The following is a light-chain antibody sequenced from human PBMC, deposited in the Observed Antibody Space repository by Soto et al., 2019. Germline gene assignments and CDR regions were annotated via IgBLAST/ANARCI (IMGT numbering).Light chain of an antibody. Sequence: ETVLTQSPATLSLSPGERATLSCRASQSVSRFLAWYQQKPGLAPRLLIYDASNRATGIPARFSGSGSGTDFTLTISSLEPEDFAVYYCQQRGNWPPITFGQGTRLDIK. CDR3: QQRGNWPPIT. CDR2: DAS. J-gene: IGKJ5*01. CDR1: QSVSRF. V-gene: IGKV3-11*01.